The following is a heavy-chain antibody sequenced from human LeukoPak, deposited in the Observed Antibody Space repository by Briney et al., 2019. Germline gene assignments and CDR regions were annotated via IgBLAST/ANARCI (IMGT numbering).Heavy chain of an antibody. CDR1: GYTFTSCD. V-gene: IGHV1-8*01. CDR3: ARGWRSSENWFDP. CDR2: MNPNSGNT. Sequence: ASVKVSCKASGYTFTSCDINWVRQATGQGLEWMGWMNPNSGNTGYAQKFQGRVTMTWNTSISTAYMELSSLRSEDTAVYYCARGWRSSENWFDPWGQGTLVTVSS. J-gene: IGHJ5*02. D-gene: IGHD6-6*01.